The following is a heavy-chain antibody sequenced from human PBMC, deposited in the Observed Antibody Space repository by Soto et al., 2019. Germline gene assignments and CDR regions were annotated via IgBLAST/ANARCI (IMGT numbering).Heavy chain of an antibody. CDR1: GFTFSSYW. V-gene: IGHV3-74*01. CDR3: ARDMSGGTYNYYYGMDV. D-gene: IGHD1-26*01. Sequence: GGSLRLSCAASGFTFSSYWMHWVRQAPGKGLVWVSSISGGGLITYYADSVRGRFTISRDNSRNTLYLQINSLRAEDTGDYYCARDMSGGTYNYYYGMDVWGQGTTVTVSS. CDR2: ISGGGLIT. J-gene: IGHJ6*02.